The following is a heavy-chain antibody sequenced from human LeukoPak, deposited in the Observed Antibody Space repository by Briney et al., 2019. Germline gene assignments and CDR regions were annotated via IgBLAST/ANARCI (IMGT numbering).Heavy chain of an antibody. V-gene: IGHV3-21*01. CDR1: VFTFSSYG. J-gene: IGHJ6*02. D-gene: IGHD5-12*01. Sequence: GGSLRLSCAASVFTFSSYGMNWVRQAPGKGLEWVSSISSSSSYIYYADSVKGRFTISRDNAKNSLYLQMNSLRAEDTAVYYCARDVGSGYDPYYYGMDVWGQGTTFTVSS. CDR3: ARDVGSGYDPYYYGMDV. CDR2: ISSSSSYI.